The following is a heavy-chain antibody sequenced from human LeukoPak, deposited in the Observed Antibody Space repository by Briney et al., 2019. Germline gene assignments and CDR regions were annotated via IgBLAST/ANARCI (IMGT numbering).Heavy chain of an antibody. J-gene: IGHJ6*03. D-gene: IGHD6-13*01. CDR3: AKIIAADAYYMDV. CDR1: GFTFSTYV. V-gene: IGHV3-23*01. CDR2: ISAGGSST. Sequence: GGSLRLSCAASGFTFSTYVMSWVRQAPGKGLDWASAISAGGSSTYYADSVKGRFTISRDNSKNTLYLQMNSLRAEDTARYYCAKIIAADAYYMDVWGEGTTVTVSS.